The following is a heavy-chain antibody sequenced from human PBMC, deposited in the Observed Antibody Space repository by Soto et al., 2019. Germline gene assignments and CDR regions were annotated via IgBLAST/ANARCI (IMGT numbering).Heavy chain of an antibody. V-gene: IGHV4-34*01. CDR2: INHSGST. CDR1: GGSFSCYY. D-gene: IGHD2-2*01. J-gene: IGHJ5*02. CDR3: ARGSWYRLWFDP. Sequence: PSETLSLTCAVYGGSFSCYYWSWIRQPPGKGLEWIGEINHSGSTNYNPSLKSRVTISVDTSKNQFSLKLSSVTAADTAVYYCARGSWYRLWFDPWGQGTRVTVSS.